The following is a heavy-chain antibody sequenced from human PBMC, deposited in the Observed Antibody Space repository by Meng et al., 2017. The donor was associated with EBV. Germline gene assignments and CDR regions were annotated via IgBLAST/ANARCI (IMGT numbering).Heavy chain of an antibody. Sequence: LQGSGPEQVPPPPVLSLTWTFAGFYLSNCGVGVGQTRQPAGKGLEWLALIYWDDNKRYSPSLKSTLTTTKDTSKDQVVLTMTNMDPVDAATYYCAHIIVARAFDYWGQGTLVTVSS. V-gene: IGHV2-5*02. CDR1: GFYLSNCGVG. D-gene: IGHD6-6*01. CDR2: IYWDDNK. J-gene: IGHJ4*02. CDR3: AHIIVARAFDY.